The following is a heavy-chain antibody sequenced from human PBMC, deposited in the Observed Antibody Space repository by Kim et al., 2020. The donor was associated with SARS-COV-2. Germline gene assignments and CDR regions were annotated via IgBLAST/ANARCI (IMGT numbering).Heavy chain of an antibody. CDR2: T. V-gene: IGHV4-34*01. J-gene: IGHJ4*02. D-gene: IGHD6-6*01. Sequence: TNYNPSIKSRVTISVATSKNQCSLKLSSVTAADTAVYYCARNRAARLIDYWGQGTLVTVSS. CDR3: ARNRAARLIDY.